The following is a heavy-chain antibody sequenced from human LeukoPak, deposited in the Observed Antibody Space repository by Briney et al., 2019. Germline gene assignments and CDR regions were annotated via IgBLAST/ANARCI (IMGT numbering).Heavy chain of an antibody. J-gene: IGHJ1*01. CDR2: ISYSGST. CDR3: AGGTTVTTYAEH. CDR1: GGSISSYH. D-gene: IGHD4-17*01. V-gene: IGHV4-59*01. Sequence: ASETLSLTCTVSGGSISSYHWSWIRQPPGKGLEWIGYISYSGSTTYNPSLKSRVTMSVDTSKNQFSLKLISVTAADTAVYYCAGGTTVTTYAEHCGEGTLVTVSS.